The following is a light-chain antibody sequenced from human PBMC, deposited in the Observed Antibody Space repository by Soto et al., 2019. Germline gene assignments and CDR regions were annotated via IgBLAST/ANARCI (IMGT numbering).Light chain of an antibody. V-gene: IGKV1-17*03. J-gene: IGKJ4*01. CDR3: QQVNGYPRDIT. CDR2: GAT. Sequence: DIQMTQSPSAVSASVGDRVTITCRPSQDITNYLVWFQPKPGKVPERLIYGATSLQSGVPSRFSGSGSGTDFTLTISSLQPKDFATYYCQQVNGYPRDITFGGGTKVDIK. CDR1: QDITNY.